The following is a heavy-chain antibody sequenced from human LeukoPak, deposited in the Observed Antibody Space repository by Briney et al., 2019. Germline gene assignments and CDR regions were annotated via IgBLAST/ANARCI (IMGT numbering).Heavy chain of an antibody. V-gene: IGHV4-30-2*01. CDR3: RNYDFWSGYSPSET. CDR1: GGSISSRGYS. CDR2: ISHGGNT. J-gene: IGHJ5*02. D-gene: IGHD3-3*01. Sequence: SETLSLTCTVSGGSISSRGYSWSWIRQPPGKGLEWIGCISHGGNTYYNPSLKSRVTSSVDKSKNQFSLKLSSVTAADTAVYYCRNYDFWSGYSPSETWGQGTLVTVSS.